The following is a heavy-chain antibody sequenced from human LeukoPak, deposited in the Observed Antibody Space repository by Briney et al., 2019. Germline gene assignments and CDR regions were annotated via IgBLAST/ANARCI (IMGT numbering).Heavy chain of an antibody. V-gene: IGHV3-33*01. Sequence: GRSLRLSCAASGFTFSSYGMHWVRQAPGKGLEWVAVVWYDGSNKYYADSVKGRFTISRDNSKNTLYLQMNSLRAEDTAVYYCARDKPPRYYYYGMDVWGQGTTVTVSS. CDR2: VWYDGSNK. CDR3: ARDKPPRYYYYGMDV. J-gene: IGHJ6*02. CDR1: GFTFSSYG.